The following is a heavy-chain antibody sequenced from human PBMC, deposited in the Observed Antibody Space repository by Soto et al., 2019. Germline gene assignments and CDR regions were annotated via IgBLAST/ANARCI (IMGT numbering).Heavy chain of an antibody. CDR3: ARVRFSVAATGDYYYYGMDV. Sequence: QVQLVQSGAEVKKPGASVKVSCKASGYTFTSYGISWVRQAPGQGLEWMGWISAYNGNTNYAQKLQGRVTMTTDTSTSTAYMEPRSLRSDDTAVYYCARVRFSVAATGDYYYYGMDVWGQGTTVTVSS. D-gene: IGHD6-19*01. J-gene: IGHJ6*02. CDR2: ISAYNGNT. V-gene: IGHV1-18*01. CDR1: GYTFTSYG.